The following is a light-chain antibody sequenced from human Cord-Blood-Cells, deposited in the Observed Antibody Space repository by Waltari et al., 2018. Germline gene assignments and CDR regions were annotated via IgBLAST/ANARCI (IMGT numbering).Light chain of an antibody. Sequence: QSVLTQPPSVSGAPGQRVTISCTGSSSNIGAADDVHWYQQLPGTAPKLLIYGNSNRPSGVPDRFSGSKSGTSASLAITGLQAEDEADYYCQSYDSSLSVWVFGGGTKLTVL. CDR3: QSYDSSLSVWV. CDR2: GNS. CDR1: SSNIGAADD. V-gene: IGLV1-40*01. J-gene: IGLJ3*02.